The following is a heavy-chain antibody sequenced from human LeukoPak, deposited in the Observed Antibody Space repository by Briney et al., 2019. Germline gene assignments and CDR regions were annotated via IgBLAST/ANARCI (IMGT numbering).Heavy chain of an antibody. Sequence: PGGSLRLSCAASGFTFSSYAMHWVRQAPGKGLEWVAVISYDGSNKYYADSVKGRFTISRDNSKNTLYLQMNSLRAEDTAVYYCARWNLGTVTVDYWGQGTLVTVSS. V-gene: IGHV3-30-3*01. D-gene: IGHD4-17*01. CDR2: ISYDGSNK. CDR3: ARWNLGTVTVDY. J-gene: IGHJ4*02. CDR1: GFTFSSYA.